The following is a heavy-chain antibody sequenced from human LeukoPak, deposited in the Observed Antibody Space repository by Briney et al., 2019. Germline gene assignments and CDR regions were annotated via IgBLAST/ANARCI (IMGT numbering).Heavy chain of an antibody. J-gene: IGHJ4*02. D-gene: IGHD3-10*01. CDR2: IGDDGTTT. Sequence: GGSLRLSCAASGFAFNTYSMSWVRQAPGKGLEWVSVIGDDGTTTFYADSVKGRFTISRDNSKNMVYLQMNGLRGDDTAVYYCANRNYYGSGSYDDWGQGTLVTVSS. CDR3: ANRNYYGSGSYDD. CDR1: GFAFNTYS. V-gene: IGHV3-23*01.